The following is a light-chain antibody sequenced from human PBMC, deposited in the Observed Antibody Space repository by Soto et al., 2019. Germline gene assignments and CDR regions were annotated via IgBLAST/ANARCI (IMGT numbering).Light chain of an antibody. CDR2: DAS. CDR1: QSLNSH. Sequence: EIVLTQSPATLSLSPGAGATLSCRASQSLNSHLAWYQQKAGQAPRLLIYDASNRATGVPARFSGSGSWTDFTLTISSLEPEDFAVYYCQQRNNWPLTFGGGTKLDIK. J-gene: IGKJ4*01. V-gene: IGKV3-11*01. CDR3: QQRNNWPLT.